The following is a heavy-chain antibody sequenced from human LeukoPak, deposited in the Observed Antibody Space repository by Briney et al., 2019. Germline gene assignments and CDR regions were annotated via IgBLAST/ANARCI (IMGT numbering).Heavy chain of an antibody. D-gene: IGHD2-15*01. CDR3: ARDYGGPHYFDY. CDR1: GFTFSSYG. CDR2: IRYDGSNK. V-gene: IGHV3-30*02. Sequence: HPGGSLRLSCAASGFTFSSYGMHWVRQAPGKGLEWVAFIRYDGSNKYYADSVKGRFTISRDDAKNSLYLQMDSLRAEDTAVYYCARDYGGPHYFDYWGQGTLVTVSS. J-gene: IGHJ4*02.